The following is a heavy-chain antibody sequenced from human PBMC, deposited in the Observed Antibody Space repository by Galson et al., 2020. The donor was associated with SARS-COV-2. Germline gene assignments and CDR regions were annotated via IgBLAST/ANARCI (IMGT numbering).Heavy chain of an antibody. D-gene: IGHD6-13*01. CDR2: ISYDGSKK. Sequence: GGSLRLSCAASGFTFSRYAMHWVRQAPGKGLEWVAVISYDGSKKYYADSVKGRFTISRDNSKNTVIVQMNSLRAEDTAVYYCVRDRGSRSWYYYDYWGQGILVTVSS. CDR1: GFTFSRYA. J-gene: IGHJ4*02. V-gene: IGHV3-30-3*01. CDR3: VRDRGSRSWYYYDY.